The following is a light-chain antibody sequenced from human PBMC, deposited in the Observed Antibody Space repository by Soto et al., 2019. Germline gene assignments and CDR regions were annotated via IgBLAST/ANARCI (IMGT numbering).Light chain of an antibody. J-gene: IGKJ5*01. V-gene: IGKV3-15*01. Sequence: EIVMTQSPATLSVSPGERATLSGRASQSVSSNLAWYQQKPGQAPRLLIYGASTRATGIPARFSGSGSGTEFTLTISSLQSEDFAVYYCQQYGSSSITFGQGTRLEIK. CDR3: QQYGSSSIT. CDR2: GAS. CDR1: QSVSSN.